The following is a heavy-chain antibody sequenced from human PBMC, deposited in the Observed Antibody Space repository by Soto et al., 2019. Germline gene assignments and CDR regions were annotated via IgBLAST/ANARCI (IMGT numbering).Heavy chain of an antibody. CDR3: AKDRRAGGNYGFYSDF. V-gene: IGHV3-23*01. J-gene: IGHJ4*02. Sequence: EVQLLESGGGLVQPGGSLRLSCAASGFTFSSYAMTWFRQAPGKGLEWVSFSSATGAGTYYADSVKGRFTISRDNSKNTLYLQMTSLRADDTAVYYCAKDRRAGGNYGFYSDFWGQGALVIVSS. CDR2: SSATGAGT. D-gene: IGHD1-7*01. CDR1: GFTFSSYA.